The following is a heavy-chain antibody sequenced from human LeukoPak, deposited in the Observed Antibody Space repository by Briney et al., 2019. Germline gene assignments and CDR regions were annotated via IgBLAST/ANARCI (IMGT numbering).Heavy chain of an antibody. CDR1: GYNFTGYH. V-gene: IGHV1-2*02. Sequence: ASVKVSCKTSGYNFTGYHIHWVRQAPGQGLEWMGWIHPGTGDTRYTRKFQGRVTMTRDTSISTAYMELSRLRSDDTAVYYCARDGGSDAFDIWGQGTMATVSS. J-gene: IGHJ3*02. CDR2: IHPGTGDT. CDR3: ARDGGSDAFDI. D-gene: IGHD3-10*01.